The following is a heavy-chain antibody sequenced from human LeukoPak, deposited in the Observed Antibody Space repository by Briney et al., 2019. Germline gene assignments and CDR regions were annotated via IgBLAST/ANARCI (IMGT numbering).Heavy chain of an antibody. D-gene: IGHD6-6*01. V-gene: IGHV1-69*05. CDR3: ARDGWYSSSPFDY. CDR1: GGTFSSYA. J-gene: IGHJ4*02. CDR2: IIPIFGTA. Sequence: SVKVSCKASGGTFSSYAISWVRHAPGQGLEWMGGIIPIFGTANYAQKFQGRVTITTDESTSTAYMELSSLRSEDTAVYYCARDGWYSSSPFDYWGQGTLVTVSS.